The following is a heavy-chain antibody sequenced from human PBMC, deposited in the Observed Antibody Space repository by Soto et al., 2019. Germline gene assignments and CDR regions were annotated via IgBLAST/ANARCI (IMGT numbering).Heavy chain of an antibody. D-gene: IGHD3-9*01. CDR3: ARDLGYYDVVTGYPTLIGY. Sequence: SETLSLTCTVSGGSISGFYWSWLRQPPGKGLEWIGYIYYSGSTNYYPSLKSRATISVDTSKNQFSLKLTSVTAADTAVYYCARDLGYYDVVTGYPTLIGYWGQGTLVTVSS. V-gene: IGHV4-59*01. CDR1: GGSISGFY. J-gene: IGHJ4*02. CDR2: IYYSGST.